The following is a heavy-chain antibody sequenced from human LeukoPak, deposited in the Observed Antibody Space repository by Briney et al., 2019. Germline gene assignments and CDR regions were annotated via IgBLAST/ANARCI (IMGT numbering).Heavy chain of an antibody. CDR2: ISSNGGST. CDR3: ARDLGMDDYGGYGAY. Sequence: GGSLRLSCAASGFTFSSYAMHWVRQAPGKGLEYVSAISSNGGSTYYANSVKGRFTISRDNSKNTLYLQMGSLRAEDMAVYYCARDLGMDDYGGYGAYWGQGTLVTVSS. D-gene: IGHD4-17*01. J-gene: IGHJ4*02. CDR1: GFTFSSYA. V-gene: IGHV3-64*01.